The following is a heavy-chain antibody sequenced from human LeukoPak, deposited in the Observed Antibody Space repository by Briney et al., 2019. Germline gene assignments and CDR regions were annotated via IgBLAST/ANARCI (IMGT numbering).Heavy chain of an antibody. J-gene: IGHJ4*02. D-gene: IGHD6-6*01. CDR3: ARKIATRHYFDY. V-gene: IGHV3-21*01. Sequence: GGSLRLSCAASGFTFSNAWMSWVRQAPGKGLEWVSSISSSSNYIYYADSMKGRFTISRDNAKNSLYLQMNSLRAEDTAVYYCARKIATRHYFDYWGQGTLVTVSS. CDR1: GFTFSNAW. CDR2: ISSSSNYI.